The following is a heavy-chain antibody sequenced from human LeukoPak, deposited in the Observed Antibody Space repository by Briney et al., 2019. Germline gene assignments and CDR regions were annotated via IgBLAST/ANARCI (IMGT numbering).Heavy chain of an antibody. CDR2: IYYSGST. Sequence: PSETLSLTCAVYGGSFSGYYWSWIRQPPGKGLEWIGYIYYSGSTNYNPSLKSRLTISLETSKNQFSLKLSSVTAADTAIYYCAGQSGHYYKENSYWYNWFDPWGQGTLVTVSS. V-gene: IGHV4-59*08. D-gene: IGHD1-26*01. CDR1: GGSFSGYY. CDR3: AGQSGHYYKENSYWYNWFDP. J-gene: IGHJ5*02.